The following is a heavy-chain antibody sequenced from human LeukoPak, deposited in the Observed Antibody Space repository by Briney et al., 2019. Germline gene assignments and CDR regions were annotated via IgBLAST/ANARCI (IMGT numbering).Heavy chain of an antibody. CDR1: GFTFSDHY. Sequence: QSGGSLRLSCAASGFTFSDHYMDWVRQAPGKGLEWVGRTRNKANSYTTEYAASVKGRFTISRDDSKNSLYLQMNSLKTEDTAVYYCARCRDYYDSSGYYDYWGQGTLVTVSS. J-gene: IGHJ4*02. CDR3: ARCRDYYDSSGYYDY. CDR2: TRNKANSYTT. D-gene: IGHD3-22*01. V-gene: IGHV3-72*01.